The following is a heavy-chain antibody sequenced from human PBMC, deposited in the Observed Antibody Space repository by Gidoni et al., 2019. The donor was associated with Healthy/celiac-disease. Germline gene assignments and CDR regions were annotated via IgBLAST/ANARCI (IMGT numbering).Heavy chain of an antibody. J-gene: IGHJ5*02. CDR1: GVSISNSPYY. CDR2: IYYSGNT. CDR3: ARHHTRVVSPPALIDL. Sequence: QLQLQESGPGLVKPSETLSLTCTISGVSISNSPYYWGWIRQPPGKGLAGIGSIYYSGNTYYHPSLRSRPPISVVTSTHQFSRWLSSVTAADPAVSYCARHHTRVVSPPALIDLWGQGTLVTVSS. V-gene: IGHV4-39*01. D-gene: IGHD2-15*01.